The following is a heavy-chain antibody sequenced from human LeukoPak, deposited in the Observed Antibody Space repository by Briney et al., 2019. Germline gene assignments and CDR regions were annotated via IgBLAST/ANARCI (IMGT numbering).Heavy chain of an antibody. CDR1: GDSVSSNSAT. CDR2: TYYRSKWYN. CDR3: ARRGTGNAFDI. Sequence: SQTLSLTCALSGDSVSSNSATWDWLRQSPSRGLEWLGRTYYRSKWYNDYAASVKSLVTITPDTSKNQFSLQLNSVTPEDTALYYCARRGTGNAFDIWGQGTMVTVSS. D-gene: IGHD3/OR15-3a*01. J-gene: IGHJ3*02. V-gene: IGHV6-1*01.